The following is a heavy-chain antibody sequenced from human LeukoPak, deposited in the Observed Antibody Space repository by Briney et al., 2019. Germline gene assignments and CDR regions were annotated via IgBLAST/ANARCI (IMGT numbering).Heavy chain of an antibody. Sequence: SGGSLRLSCAASGFTFSSYWMNWARQAPGKGLEWVAVISYDGSNKYYADSVKGRFTISRDNSKNTLYLQMNSLRAEDTAVYYCARAYSGYDSAFDIWGQGTMVTVSS. D-gene: IGHD5-12*01. CDR3: ARAYSGYDSAFDI. J-gene: IGHJ3*02. CDR1: GFTFSSYW. V-gene: IGHV3-30-3*01. CDR2: ISYDGSNK.